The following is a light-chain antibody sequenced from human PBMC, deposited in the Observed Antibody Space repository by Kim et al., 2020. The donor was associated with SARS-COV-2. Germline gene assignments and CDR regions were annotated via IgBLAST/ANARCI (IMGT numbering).Light chain of an antibody. J-gene: IGKJ1*01. Sequence: ASATTTVTITRRASTRISSGLDWYQNKPGKALKLLNYKASSLESCVSSRFSGRESVPEFTLTITSLQTDDFATYFCQQYTSYSPGFGPGPKVDIK. CDR2: KAS. V-gene: IGKV1-5*03. CDR3: QQYTSYSPG. CDR1: TRISSG.